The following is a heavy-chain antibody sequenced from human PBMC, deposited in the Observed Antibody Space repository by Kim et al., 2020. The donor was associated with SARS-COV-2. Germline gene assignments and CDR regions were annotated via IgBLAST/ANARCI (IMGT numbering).Heavy chain of an antibody. Sequence: GGSLSLSCEGSGFTIDDYAMHWVRQAPGKGLEWVSFISGVGTTTYYAALVRGRLIIFRDNSNNFLYLQMNSLTTEDTALYYCAKETVYYISWGRLDVWG. CDR3: AKETVYYISWGRLDV. V-gene: IGHV3-43*02. CDR1: GFTIDDYA. CDR2: ISGVGTTT. D-gene: IGHD3-10*01. J-gene: IGHJ6*02.